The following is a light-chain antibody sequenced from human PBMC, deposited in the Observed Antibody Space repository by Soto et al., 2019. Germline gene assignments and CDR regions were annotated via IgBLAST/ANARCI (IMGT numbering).Light chain of an antibody. J-gene: IGLJ1*01. V-gene: IGLV2-14*01. CDR3: NSFRVSHLYV. Sequence: QSVLTQPASVSGSPGQSITISCTGTSSDVGGYNYVSWYQQHPGEAPKLMIYEVSNRPSGVSNRFSGSKSGNTASLTISGLQAEDEADYYCNSFRVSHLYVFGTGTKVTVL. CDR1: SSDVGGYNY. CDR2: EVS.